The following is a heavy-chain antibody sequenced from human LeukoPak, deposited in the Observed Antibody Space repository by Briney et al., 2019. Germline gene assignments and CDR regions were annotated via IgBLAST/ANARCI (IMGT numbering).Heavy chain of an antibody. CDR3: ARDSSGVSTRPDDY. V-gene: IGHV1-69*13. CDR1: GGTFSSYA. CDR2: IIPIFGTA. Sequence: ASVKVSCKASGGTFSSYAISWVRQAPGRGLEWMGGIIPIFGTANYAQKFQGRVTITADESASTAYMELSSLRSEDTAVYYCARDSSGVSTRPDDYWGQGTLVTVSS. J-gene: IGHJ4*02. D-gene: IGHD2-2*01.